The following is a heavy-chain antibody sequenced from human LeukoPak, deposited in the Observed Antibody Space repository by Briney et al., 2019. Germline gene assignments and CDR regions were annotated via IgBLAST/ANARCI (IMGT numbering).Heavy chain of an antibody. CDR1: GYTFTGYY. J-gene: IGHJ6*02. Sequence: ASVKVSCKASGYTFTGYYMHWVRQAPGQGLEWMGIINPSGGSTSYAQKFQGRVTMTRDTSTSTVYMELSSLRSEDTAVYYCARGNYDSSGYYYYYYGMDVWGQGTTVTVSS. V-gene: IGHV1-46*01. CDR3: ARGNYDSSGYYYYYYGMDV. D-gene: IGHD3-22*01. CDR2: INPSGGST.